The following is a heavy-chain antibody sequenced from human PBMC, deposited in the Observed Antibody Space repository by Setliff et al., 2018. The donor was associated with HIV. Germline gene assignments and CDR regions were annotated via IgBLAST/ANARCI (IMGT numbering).Heavy chain of an antibody. CDR2: IYSSGMTSGST. V-gene: IGHV4-59*01. CDR3: ARGVRGVIIDWYYSDY. J-gene: IGHJ4*02. D-gene: IGHD3-10*01. Sequence: PSETLSLTCTVSGASISTYYWSWIRQTPRKGLEWIGYIYSSGMTSGSTNYSPSLKPRLTISLAASGNQFSLNLTSVTAADTATYYCARGVRGVIIDWYYSDYWGQGTLVT. CDR1: GASISTYY.